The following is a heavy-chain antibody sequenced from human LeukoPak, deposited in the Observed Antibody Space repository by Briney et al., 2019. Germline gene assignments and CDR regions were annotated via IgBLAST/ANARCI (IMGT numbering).Heavy chain of an antibody. CDR2: ISAFNGNT. D-gene: IGHD2-2*01. Sequence: ASVKVSCKASGYTFTSYGISWVRQAPGQGLEGMGWISAFNGNTNYAQKLQGRVTMTTDTSTSTAYMELRSLRSDDTAVYYCARGYCSSTSCPYGMDVWGQGTTVTVSS. CDR3: ARGYCSSTSCPYGMDV. V-gene: IGHV1-18*01. CDR1: GYTFTSYG. J-gene: IGHJ6*02.